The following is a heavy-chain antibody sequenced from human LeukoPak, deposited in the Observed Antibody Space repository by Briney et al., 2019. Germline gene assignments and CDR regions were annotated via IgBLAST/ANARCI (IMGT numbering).Heavy chain of an antibody. Sequence: ASVKVSCKASGGTFSSYAISWVRQAPGQRLEWMGGIITIFGTANYAQKFQGRVTITADESTSTAYIELSSLRSEDTAVYYCARDDELELRKRSDEYFQHWRQGTLVTVSS. J-gene: IGHJ1*01. CDR3: ARDDELELRKRSDEYFQH. V-gene: IGHV1-69*13. CDR2: IITIFGTA. CDR1: GGTFSSYA. D-gene: IGHD1-7*01.